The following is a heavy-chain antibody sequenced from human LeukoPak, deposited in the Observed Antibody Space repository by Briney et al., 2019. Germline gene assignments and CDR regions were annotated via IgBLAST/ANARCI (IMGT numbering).Heavy chain of an antibody. V-gene: IGHV4-4*02. CDR1: GGSISSSNW. Sequence: PSGTLSLTCAVSGGSISSSNWWSWVRQPPGKGLEWIGEIYHSGSTNYNPSLKSRVTISVDTSQNQFSLRLNSVTAADTAVYYCARGGRFYDSRGYHKEYYFDYWGRGTLVTVSS. D-gene: IGHD3-22*01. CDR3: ARGGRFYDSRGYHKEYYFDY. CDR2: IYHSGST. J-gene: IGHJ4*02.